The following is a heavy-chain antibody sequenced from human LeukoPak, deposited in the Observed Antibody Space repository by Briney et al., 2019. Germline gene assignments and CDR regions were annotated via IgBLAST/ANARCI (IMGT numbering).Heavy chain of an antibody. V-gene: IGHV4-4*02. CDR1: GGSITNTNY. CDR2: VNLQGST. J-gene: IGHJ4*02. Sequence: SETLSLTCGVSGGSITNTNYWTWVRQPPGKGLEWIGEVNLQGSTNYNPSLMGRVAISVGTSENHISLQLTSATAADTAVYYCAREGGPYRPLDYSGQGTLVTVSS. CDR3: AREGGPYRPLDY.